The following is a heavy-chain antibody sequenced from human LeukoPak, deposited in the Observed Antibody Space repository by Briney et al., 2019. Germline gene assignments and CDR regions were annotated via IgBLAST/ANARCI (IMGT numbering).Heavy chain of an antibody. D-gene: IGHD2-21*01. Sequence: NPSQTLSLTCTVSGGSISSGDYYWSWIRQPPGKGLEWIGYIYYSGSTYYNPSLKSRVTISVDTSKNQFSLKLSSVTAADTAVYYCARQKASGGSYYFDYWGQGTLVTVSS. CDR3: ARQKASGGSYYFDY. V-gene: IGHV4-30-4*01. J-gene: IGHJ4*02. CDR2: IYYSGST. CDR1: GGSISSGDYY.